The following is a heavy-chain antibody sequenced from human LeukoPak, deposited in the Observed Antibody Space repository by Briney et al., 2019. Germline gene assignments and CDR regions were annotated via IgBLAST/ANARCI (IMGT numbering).Heavy chain of an antibody. CDR3: AKDAVAPGSGGDYFDY. V-gene: IGHV3-23*01. Sequence: GGSLRLSCAASGFTFSSYAKSWVRQAPGKGLECISVITRSGNTYYADSVKGRFTISRDNSKNTLYLQMNSLRAEDTAVYSCAKDAVAPGSGGDYFDYWGQGTLVTVSS. CDR1: GFTFSSYA. J-gene: IGHJ4*02. D-gene: IGHD3-10*01. CDR2: ITRSGNT.